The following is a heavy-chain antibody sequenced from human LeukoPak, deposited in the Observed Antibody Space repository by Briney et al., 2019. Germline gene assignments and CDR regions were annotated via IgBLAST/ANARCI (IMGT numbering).Heavy chain of an antibody. V-gene: IGHV4-31*11. Sequence: SETLSLTCAVYGGSFSGYYWSWIRQHPGKGLEWIGYIYYSGSTYYNPSLKSRVTISVDTSKNQFSLKLSSVTAADTAVYYCARGWGRDDYWGQGTLVTVSS. CDR1: GGSFSGYY. CDR2: IYYSGST. D-gene: IGHD3-16*01. CDR3: ARGWGRDDY. J-gene: IGHJ4*02.